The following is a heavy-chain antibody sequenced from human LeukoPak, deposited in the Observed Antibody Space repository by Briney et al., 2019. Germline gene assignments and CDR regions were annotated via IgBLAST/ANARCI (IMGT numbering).Heavy chain of an antibody. V-gene: IGHV1-18*01. CDR2: ISAYNGNT. J-gene: IGHJ4*02. D-gene: IGHD3-10*01. Sequence: GASVKVSCKASGYTFTSYGISWVRQAPGQGLEWMGWISAYNGNTNYAQKLQGRVTMTTDTSTSTAYMELRSLRSDDTAVYYCARVRRYNNQSKPPGTLDYWGQGTLVTVSS. CDR3: ARVRRYNNQSKPPGTLDY. CDR1: GYTFTSYG.